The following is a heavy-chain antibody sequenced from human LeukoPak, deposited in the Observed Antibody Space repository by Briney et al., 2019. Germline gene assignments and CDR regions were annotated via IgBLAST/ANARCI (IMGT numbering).Heavy chain of an antibody. CDR3: AITRGYSYGYLDY. Sequence: SETLSLTCAVYGGSFSGYYWSWIRQPPGKGLEWIGEINHSGSTNYNPSLKSRVTISVDTSKNRFSLKLSSVTAADTAVYYCAITRGYSYGYLDYWGQGTLVTVSS. CDR2: INHSGST. D-gene: IGHD5-18*01. CDR1: GGSFSGYY. J-gene: IGHJ4*02. V-gene: IGHV4-34*01.